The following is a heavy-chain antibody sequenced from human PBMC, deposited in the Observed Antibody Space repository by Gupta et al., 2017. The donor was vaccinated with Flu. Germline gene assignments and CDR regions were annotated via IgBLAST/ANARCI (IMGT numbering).Heavy chain of an antibody. CDR1: GFTFSSYG. Sequence: QVQLVESGGGVVQPGRSLRLSCAASGFTFSSYGMHWVRQAPGKGLEWVAVIWYDGSNKYYADSVKRRFTISRDNSKNPLYLQMISLRAEDTAVYYCAREWRRDGHNDAFDIWCQGTMVTVSS. J-gene: IGHJ3*02. CDR2: IWYDGSNK. CDR3: AREWRRDGHNDAFDI. V-gene: IGHV3-33*01.